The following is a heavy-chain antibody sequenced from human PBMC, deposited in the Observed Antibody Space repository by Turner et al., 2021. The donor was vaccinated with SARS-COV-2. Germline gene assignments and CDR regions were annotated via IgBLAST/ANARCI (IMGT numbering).Heavy chain of an antibody. CDR3: ARDPNAGYYYMDV. D-gene: IGHD2-8*01. V-gene: IGHV3-33*01. Sequence: QVQLVESGGGVVQPGRSLRLSCEASGFTFSCYGMHWVRQAPGKGLEWVAVIWYDGSNKYYADSVKGRFTISRDNSKNTLYLQMNSLRAEDTAVYYCARDPNAGYYYMDVWGKGTTVTVSS. J-gene: IGHJ6*03. CDR1: GFTFSCYG. CDR2: IWYDGSNK.